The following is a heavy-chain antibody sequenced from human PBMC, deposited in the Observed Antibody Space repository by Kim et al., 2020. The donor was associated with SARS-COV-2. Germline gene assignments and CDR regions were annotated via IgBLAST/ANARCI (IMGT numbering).Heavy chain of an antibody. CDR1: GGSISSSNW. Sequence: SETLSLTCAVSGGSISSSNWWSWVRQPPGKGLEWIGEIYHSGSTNYNPSLKSRVTISVDKSKNQFSLKLSSVTAADTAVYYCARVGRGQQLGNDAFDIWGQGTMVTVSS. CDR3: ARVGRGQQLGNDAFDI. D-gene: IGHD6-13*01. CDR2: IYHSGST. J-gene: IGHJ3*02. V-gene: IGHV4-4*02.